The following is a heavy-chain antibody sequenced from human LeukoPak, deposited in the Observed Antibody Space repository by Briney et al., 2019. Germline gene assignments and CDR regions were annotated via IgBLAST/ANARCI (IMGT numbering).Heavy chain of an antibody. J-gene: IGHJ3*02. V-gene: IGHV3-21*01. CDR1: AFTFSSYS. CDR3: ARDVSYGFDI. CDR2: ISSSSIYI. Sequence: GGSLRLSCAASAFTFSSYSMNWVRQAPGKGLEWVSSISSSSIYIYYADSVQGRFTISRDNAKNSLYLQMNSLRAEDTAVYYCARDVSYGFDIWGQGTMVTVSS.